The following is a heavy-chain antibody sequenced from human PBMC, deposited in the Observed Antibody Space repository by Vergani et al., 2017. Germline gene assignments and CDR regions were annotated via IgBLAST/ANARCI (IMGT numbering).Heavy chain of an antibody. CDR3: ATAVYDFWSGYYTWFDP. J-gene: IGHJ5*02. D-gene: IGHD3-3*01. CDR1: GGSISSYY. Sequence: QVQLQESGPGLVKPSETLSLTCTVSGGSISSYYWSWIRQPPGKGLEWIGYIYYSGSTNYNPSLKSRVTISVDTSKNQFSLKLSSVTAADTAVYYSATAVYDFWSGYYTWFDPWGQGTLVTVSS. CDR2: IYYSGST. V-gene: IGHV4-59*01.